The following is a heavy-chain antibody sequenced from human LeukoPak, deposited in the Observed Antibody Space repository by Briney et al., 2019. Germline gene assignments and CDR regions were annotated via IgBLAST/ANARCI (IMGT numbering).Heavy chain of an antibody. V-gene: IGHV3-23*01. Sequence: GSLRLSCAASGFTFSSYAMSWVRQAPGKGLEWVSAITAGGDRTYYAASVKGRFTISRDNSKNTLYLQLNSLRDEDTAVYFCAKDRWRDGSSSFDNWGQGTLVTVSS. D-gene: IGHD6-6*01. CDR3: AKDRWRDGSSSFDN. CDR1: GFTFSSYA. J-gene: IGHJ4*02. CDR2: ITAGGDRT.